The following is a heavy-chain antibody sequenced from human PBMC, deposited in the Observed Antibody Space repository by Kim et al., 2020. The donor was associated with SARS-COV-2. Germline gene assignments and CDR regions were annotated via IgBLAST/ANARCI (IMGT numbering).Heavy chain of an antibody. J-gene: IGHJ4*02. CDR2: SSYR. V-gene: IGHV3-21*01. D-gene: IGHD3-10*01. Sequence: SSYRYYADSVKGRFTISRDNAKNSLYLQMNSLRAEDTAVYYCASRGHPYYWGQGTLVTVSS. CDR3: ASRGHPYY.